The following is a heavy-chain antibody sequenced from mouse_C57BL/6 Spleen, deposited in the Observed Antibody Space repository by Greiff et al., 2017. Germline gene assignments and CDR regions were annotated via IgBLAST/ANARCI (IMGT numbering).Heavy chain of an antibody. J-gene: IGHJ4*01. CDR2: ISSGSSTI. V-gene: IGHV5-17*01. CDR3: ARRDYSTAMDY. CDR1: GFTFSDYG. D-gene: IGHD2-5*01. Sequence: EVQLVESGGGLVKPGGSLKLSCAASGFTFSDYGMHWVRQAPEKGLEWVAYISSGSSTIYYADTVKGRFTISRDNAKNTLFLQMTSLRSEDTAMYYWARRDYSTAMDYWGQGTSVTVSS.